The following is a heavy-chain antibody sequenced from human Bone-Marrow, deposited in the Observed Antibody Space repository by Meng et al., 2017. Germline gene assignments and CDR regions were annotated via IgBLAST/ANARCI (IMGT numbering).Heavy chain of an antibody. D-gene: IGHD5-18*01. CDR1: GFTFSSYA. CDR3: ARDLVDTATYNDY. V-gene: IGHV3-30*01. CDR2: ISCDGSNK. Sequence: GESLKISCVASGFTFSSYAMHWVRQAPGKGLEWVAVISCDGSNKYYADSVKGRFTISRDNSKNTLYLQMNSLRAEDTAVYYCARDLVDTATYNDYWGQGTLVTVSS. J-gene: IGHJ4*02.